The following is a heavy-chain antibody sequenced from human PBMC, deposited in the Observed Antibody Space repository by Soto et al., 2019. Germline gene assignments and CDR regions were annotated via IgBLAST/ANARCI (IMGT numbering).Heavy chain of an antibody. CDR3: ARDRGGIKGTIVRRLRPALDI. V-gene: IGHV1-69*01. CDR2: IIPLFDAA. D-gene: IGHD3-10*01. CDR1: GGTFSTYS. J-gene: IGHJ6*01. Sequence: QVQLVQSGAEVKKPGSSVTVSCKASGGTFSTYSISWVRQAPGQGLEWMGGIIPLFDAAIYAQKFQGRVTIRAEGATGTVYMELSRLRSDDTAGYYFARDRGGIKGTIVRRLRPALDIWWRGKVVSVSS.